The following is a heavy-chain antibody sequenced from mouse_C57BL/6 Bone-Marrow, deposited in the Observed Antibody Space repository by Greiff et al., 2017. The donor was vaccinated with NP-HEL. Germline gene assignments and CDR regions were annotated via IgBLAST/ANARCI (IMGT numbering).Heavy chain of an antibody. J-gene: IGHJ2*01. CDR1: GYTFTSYW. D-gene: IGHD2-3*01. CDR3: ARGVYDGY. V-gene: IGHV1-64*01. CDR2: IHPNRGST. Sequence: QVQLKQPGAELVKPGASVTLSCKASGYTFTSYWMQWVKQRPGQGLEWIGMIHPNRGSTNYNEKFKSKATLTVDKSSSTAYRQLSSLTSEDSAVYYCARGVYDGYWGQGTTLTVSS.